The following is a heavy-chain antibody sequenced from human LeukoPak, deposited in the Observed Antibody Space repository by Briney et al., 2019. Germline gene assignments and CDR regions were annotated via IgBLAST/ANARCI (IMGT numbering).Heavy chain of an antibody. CDR3: ARRRIAARRQNYFDY. CDR2: IFNSADI. Sequence: SETLSLTCTVSGVSISSNYWSWIRQPPGEGLECIGYIFNSADIRYNPSLQSRVTISVDTSKNQFSLKLSSVTAADTAVYYCARRRIAARRQNYFDYWGQGTLVTVSS. D-gene: IGHD6-6*01. CDR1: GVSISSNY. J-gene: IGHJ4*02. V-gene: IGHV4-59*12.